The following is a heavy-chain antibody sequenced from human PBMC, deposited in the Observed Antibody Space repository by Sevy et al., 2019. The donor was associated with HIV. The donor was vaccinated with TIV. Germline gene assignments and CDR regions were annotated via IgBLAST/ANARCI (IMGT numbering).Heavy chain of an antibody. CDR1: GYSISSGYY. Sequence: SETLSLTCGVSGYSISSGYYWGWIRQPPGKGLEWIGSIYHSGSTYSNPFLKSRVTISVDTSKNQFSLKLSSVTAADTAVYYCARGGYTYGKGYFDYWGQGTLVTVSS. V-gene: IGHV4-38-2*01. CDR3: ARGGYTYGKGYFDY. CDR2: IYHSGST. J-gene: IGHJ4*02. D-gene: IGHD5-18*01.